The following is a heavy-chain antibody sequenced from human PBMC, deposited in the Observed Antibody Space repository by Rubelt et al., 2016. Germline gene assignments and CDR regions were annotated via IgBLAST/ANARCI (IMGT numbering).Heavy chain of an antibody. J-gene: IGHJ3*02. CDR1: GGTFSSYA. Sequence: QVQLVQSGAEVKKPGSSVKVSCKASGGTFSSYAISWVRPAPGQGLDWMGGNIPIFGTANYAQKCQGGVTVAADKSPGTAEMGVGSRGSEDTAVYYCARDLVGVVITTHDAFDIWGQGTMVTVSS. V-gene: IGHV1-69*06. CDR2: NIPIFGTA. CDR3: ARDLVGVVITTHDAFDI. D-gene: IGHD3-22*01.